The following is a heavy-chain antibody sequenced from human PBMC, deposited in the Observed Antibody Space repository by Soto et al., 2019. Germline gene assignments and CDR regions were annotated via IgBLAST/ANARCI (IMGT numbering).Heavy chain of an antibody. Sequence: EVQLVESGGGLVQSGGSRRLSCTASGCTFSNYGMNWIRQAPGKGLEWISFISYGSSSTYYADSVKGRFTSSRDNAKNSLYLQMNSLRDEDTDVYYCARGKYTYGSDYWSQGAMVTVSS. CDR1: GCTFSNYG. CDR3: ARGKYTYGSDY. J-gene: IGHJ4*02. V-gene: IGHV3-48*02. CDR2: ISYGSSST. D-gene: IGHD5-18*01.